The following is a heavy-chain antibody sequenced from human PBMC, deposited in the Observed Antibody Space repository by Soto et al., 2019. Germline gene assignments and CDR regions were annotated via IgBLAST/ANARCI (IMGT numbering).Heavy chain of an antibody. CDR1: DGSISSSSYS. CDR3: ATIPATTILTDY. Sequence: ASETLSLTCAVSDGSISSSSYSWGWIRQPPGKGLEWIGSIYYSGSTYYNPSLKSRVTISVDTSKNQFSLKLSSVTAADTAVYYCATIPATTILTDYWGQGTLVTVSS. J-gene: IGHJ4*02. CDR2: IYYSGST. D-gene: IGHD2-2*02. V-gene: IGHV4-39*01.